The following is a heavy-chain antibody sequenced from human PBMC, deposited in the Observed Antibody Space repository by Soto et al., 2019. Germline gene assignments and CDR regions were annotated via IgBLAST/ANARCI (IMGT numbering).Heavy chain of an antibody. Sequence: QVRLVESGGGVVQRGRSRRLSCTGSGFSFSSYAMYWFRQPPGKGLEWVAVISHDGINKHYADSVKGRVTVSRDNSNHSLDLQLNSLRGEDTAMYYCARDMYSSDYFVKWFEPWGQGTLVTVSS. J-gene: IGHJ5*02. D-gene: IGHD6-19*01. CDR2: ISHDGINK. CDR3: ARDMYSSDYFVKWFEP. V-gene: IGHV3-30-3*01. CDR1: GFSFSSYA.